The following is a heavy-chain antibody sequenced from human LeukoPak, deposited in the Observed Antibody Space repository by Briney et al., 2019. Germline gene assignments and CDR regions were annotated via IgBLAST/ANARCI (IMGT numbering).Heavy chain of an antibody. V-gene: IGHV3-23*01. Sequence: GGSLRLSCAASGFIFSNYPMNWVRQAPGKGVEWVSTISSSGAVTYYADSVKGRFTISRDISRNTLYLLINSLRAEDTAVFYCARGLGPIAMFDPWGQGTLVTVSS. J-gene: IGHJ5*02. CDR3: ARGLGPIAMFDP. D-gene: IGHD6-6*01. CDR2: ISSSGAVT. CDR1: GFIFSNYP.